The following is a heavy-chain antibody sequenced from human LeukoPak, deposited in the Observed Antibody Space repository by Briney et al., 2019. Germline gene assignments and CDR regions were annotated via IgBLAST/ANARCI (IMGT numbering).Heavy chain of an antibody. CDR3: ARGSNYYDTSGYYSRKVTDAFDI. V-gene: IGHV4-34*01. CDR1: GGSFSGYY. D-gene: IGHD3-22*01. CDR2: INHSGSI. Sequence: SETLSLTCAVYGGSFSGYYWSWIRQPPGKGLEWIGEINHSGSINYNPSLESRLTISVDRSKNQFPPNLRSVTAADTAVYYCARGSNYYDTSGYYSRKVTDAFDIWGQGTMVTVSS. J-gene: IGHJ3*02.